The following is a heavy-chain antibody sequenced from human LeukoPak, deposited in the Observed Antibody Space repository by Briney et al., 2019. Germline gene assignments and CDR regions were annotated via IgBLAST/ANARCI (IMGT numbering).Heavy chain of an antibody. CDR3: ARIRCSPTDNTCYNY. CDR1: GVSFSGNY. V-gene: IGHV4-34*01. D-gene: IGHD2/OR15-2a*01. J-gene: IGHJ4*02. Sequence: PSETLSLTCAVHGVSFSGNYWSWIRQSPEKGLEWIGEIYHSRYTTYNPSLKSRVTISADTSENQLPLRLTSVTAADTALYYCARIRCSPTDNTCYNYWGQATLVTVSS. CDR2: IYHSRYT.